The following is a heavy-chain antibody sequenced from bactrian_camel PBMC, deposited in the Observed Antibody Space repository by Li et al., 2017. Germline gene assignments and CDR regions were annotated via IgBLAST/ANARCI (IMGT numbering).Heavy chain of an antibody. V-gene: IGHV3S40*01. CDR3: AQRTVN. Sequence: DVQLVESGGGLVQPGGSLRLSCAASGFTFERYHMMWIRQAPGKRLEWVSGILNDGSITYYADSVKGRFTISRDNAKNTLYLQLNSLKTEDTAKYYCAQRTVNWGQGTQVTVS. CDR1: GFTFERYH. CDR2: ILNDGSIT. D-gene: IGHD7*01. J-gene: IGHJ4*01.